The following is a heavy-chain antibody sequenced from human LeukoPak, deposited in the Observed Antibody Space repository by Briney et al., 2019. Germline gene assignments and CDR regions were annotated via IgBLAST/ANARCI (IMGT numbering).Heavy chain of an antibody. CDR2: INPSGGST. Sequence: GASVKVSCKASGYTFTSYYMHWVRQAPGQGLEWMGIINPSGGSTSYAQKFQGRVTMTRDMSTSTVYMELSSLRSEDTAVYYCARLPTWRGVVAQYYFDYWGQGTLVTVSS. J-gene: IGHJ4*02. V-gene: IGHV1-46*01. CDR1: GYTFTSYY. D-gene: IGHD2-15*01. CDR3: ARLPTWRGVVAQYYFDY.